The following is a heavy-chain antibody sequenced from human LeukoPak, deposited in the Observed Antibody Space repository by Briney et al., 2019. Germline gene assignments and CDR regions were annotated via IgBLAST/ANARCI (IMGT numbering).Heavy chain of an antibody. D-gene: IGHD3-3*01. V-gene: IGHV3-74*01. CDR2: LNSDGSTT. CDR3: VRVNPRGYDPPK. J-gene: IGHJ4*02. Sequence: PGGSLRLSCGASGFTFSSHWMHWVRQGPGKGLEWVSRLNSDGSTTNYADSVKGRFTISRDNAKNTLYLQMNSLRDEDTAVYYCVRVNPRGYDPPKWGQGTLVTVSS. CDR1: GFTFSSHW.